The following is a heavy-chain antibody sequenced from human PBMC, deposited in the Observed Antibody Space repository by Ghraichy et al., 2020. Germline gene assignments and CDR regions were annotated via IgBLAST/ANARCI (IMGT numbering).Heavy chain of an antibody. CDR2: IFYSGST. CDR1: GAPVTTYF. D-gene: IGHD2-21*01. V-gene: IGHV4-59*02. Sequence: SETLSLTCSVSGAPVTTYFWTSIRQPPGKGLEWIGDIFYSGSTNYNPSLKGRVTISIDASNNQFSLNLSSVTPADTAVYYCARMGGYKAPLWYWGQGTLVAVSS. CDR3: ARMGGYKAPLWY. J-gene: IGHJ4*02.